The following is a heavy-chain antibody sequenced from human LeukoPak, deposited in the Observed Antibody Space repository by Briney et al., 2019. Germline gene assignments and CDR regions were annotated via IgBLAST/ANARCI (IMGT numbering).Heavy chain of an antibody. D-gene: IGHD3-22*01. CDR1: GFTFSSYA. Sequence: PGGSLRLSCAASGFTFSSYAMHWVRQAPGKGLEWVAVISYDGSNKYYADSVKGRFTISRDNSKNTLYLQMNSLRAEDTAVYYCAKDMVMNYYDSSGYYYDYWGQGTLVTVSS. CDR3: AKDMVMNYYDSSGYYYDY. CDR2: ISYDGSNK. J-gene: IGHJ4*02. V-gene: IGHV3-30*04.